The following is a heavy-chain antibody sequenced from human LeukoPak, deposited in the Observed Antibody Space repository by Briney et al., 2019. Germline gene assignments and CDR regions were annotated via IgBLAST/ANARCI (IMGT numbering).Heavy chain of an antibody. V-gene: IGHV3-23*01. CDR1: GFTFSSSA. J-gene: IGHJ4*02. CDR2: ISGSGGST. D-gene: IGHD3-22*01. CDR3: AKSSYYDSSGYYREYYFDY. Sequence: GGSLRLSCAASGFTFSSSAMSWVRQAPGKGLEWVSAISGSGGSTYYADSVKGRFTISRDNSKNTLYLQMNSLRAEDTAVYYCAKSSYYDSSGYYREYYFDYWGQGTLVTVSS.